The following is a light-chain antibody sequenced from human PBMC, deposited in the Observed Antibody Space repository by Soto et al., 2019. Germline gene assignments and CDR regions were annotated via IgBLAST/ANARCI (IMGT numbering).Light chain of an antibody. V-gene: IGKV1-27*01. CDR1: QGISKY. Sequence: DIQMTQSPSSLSASVGDRVTITCRASQGISKYLGWYQQKPGKVPKLLIYAASTLQSGVPSRFSGSGSGTDFTLTISSLQPEDVATYYCQKYNSAPWTFDQGTKVEIK. CDR2: AAS. CDR3: QKYNSAPWT. J-gene: IGKJ1*01.